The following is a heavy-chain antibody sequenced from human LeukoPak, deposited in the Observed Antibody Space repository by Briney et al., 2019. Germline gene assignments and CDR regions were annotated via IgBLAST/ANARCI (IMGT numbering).Heavy chain of an antibody. CDR1: GFTFDDYA. D-gene: IGHD1-26*01. CDR3: AKGRGSSLHLAFDI. CDR2: ISWNSGSI. J-gene: IGHJ3*02. V-gene: IGHV3-9*03. Sequence: GGSLRLSCAASGFTFDDYAMHWVRQAPGKGLEWVSGISWNSGSIGYADSVKGRFTISRDNAKNSLYLQMNSLRAEDMALYYCAKGRGSSLHLAFDIWGQGTMVTVSS.